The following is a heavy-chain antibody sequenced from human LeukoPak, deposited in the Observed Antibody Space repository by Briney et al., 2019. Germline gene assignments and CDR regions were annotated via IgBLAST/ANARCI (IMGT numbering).Heavy chain of an antibody. V-gene: IGHV4-59*01. CDR1: GGSISSYY. J-gene: IGHJ4*02. CDR3: ASRVEYYYDSTDNFDY. CDR2: IYYSGST. D-gene: IGHD3-22*01. Sequence: PSETLSLTCTASGGSISSYYWSWIRQPPGKGLEWIGYIYYSGSTNYNPSLKSRVTISVDTSKNQFSLKLSSVTAADTAVYYCASRVEYYYDSTDNFDYWGQGTLVTVSS.